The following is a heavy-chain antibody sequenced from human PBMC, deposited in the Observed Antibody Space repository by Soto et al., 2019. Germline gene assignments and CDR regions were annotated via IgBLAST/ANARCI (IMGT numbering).Heavy chain of an antibody. CDR3: AKGYCSSTSCSFDY. CDR1: GFTLTNFA. CDR2: ISGTGDTT. J-gene: IGHJ4*02. D-gene: IGHD2-2*01. Sequence: GGSLRVSCAASGFTLTNFAMNWVRQAPGKGLEWVSVISGTGDTTYNADSVKGRFTISRDNSMNTAFLQMNSLRAEDTALYYCAKGYCSSTSCSFDYWGQGTLVTVSS. V-gene: IGHV3-23*01.